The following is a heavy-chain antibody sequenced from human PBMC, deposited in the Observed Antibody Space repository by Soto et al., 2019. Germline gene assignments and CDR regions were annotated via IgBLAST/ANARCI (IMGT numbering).Heavy chain of an antibody. D-gene: IGHD6-19*01. CDR3: ARRYSSGRRTFDY. J-gene: IGHJ4*02. Sequence: QLQLQESGPGLVKPSETLSLTCTVSGGSISSSSYYWGWIRQPPGKGLEWIGSIYYSGSTYYNPSLKSRVTISVDTSKNQFSLKLSSVTAADTAVYYCARRYSSGRRTFDYWGQGTLVTVSS. CDR2: IYYSGST. V-gene: IGHV4-39*01. CDR1: GGSISSSSYY.